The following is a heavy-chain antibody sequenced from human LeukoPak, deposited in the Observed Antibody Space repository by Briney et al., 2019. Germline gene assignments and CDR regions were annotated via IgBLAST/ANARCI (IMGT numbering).Heavy chain of an antibody. Sequence: SETLSLTCTVSGGSISSSSYYWGWIRQPPGKGLEWIGSIYYSGSTYYNPSLESRVTISVDTSKNQFSLKLSSVTAADTAVYYCARGVDYGDWASYFDYWGQGALVTVSS. CDR2: IYYSGST. D-gene: IGHD4-17*01. CDR1: GGSISSSSYY. CDR3: ARGVDYGDWASYFDY. J-gene: IGHJ4*02. V-gene: IGHV4-39*07.